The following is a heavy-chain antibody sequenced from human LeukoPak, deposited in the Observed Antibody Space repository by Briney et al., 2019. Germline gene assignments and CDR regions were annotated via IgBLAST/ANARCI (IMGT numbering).Heavy chain of an antibody. CDR2: ITQDGGEK. D-gene: IGHD4-23*01. V-gene: IGHV3-7*01. CDR1: GFIFSNYW. J-gene: IGHJ4*02. Sequence: GWSLRLSCAASGFIFSNYWISWVRQAPGKGREGVANITQDGGEKYCVPCVKGRFTISRDNDKNSLYLQMNSLRDEATAVYYCAISSPVATVGYWGQGTLVTVSS. CDR3: AISSPVATVGY.